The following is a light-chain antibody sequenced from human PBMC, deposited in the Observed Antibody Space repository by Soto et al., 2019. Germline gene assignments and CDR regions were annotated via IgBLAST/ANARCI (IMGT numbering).Light chain of an antibody. CDR2: LAS. Sequence: DIVVTQSPLSLPVTPGEPASISCRSSQSLLHINGYNYLDWYLQKPGQPPQLLIYLASSRASGFPDRFSGSGSGTAFTLKISRVEAEDFGVYYCIQTLQTPFTFCGGTKV. CDR1: QSLLHINGYNY. CDR3: IQTLQTPFT. V-gene: IGKV2-28*01. J-gene: IGKJ4*01.